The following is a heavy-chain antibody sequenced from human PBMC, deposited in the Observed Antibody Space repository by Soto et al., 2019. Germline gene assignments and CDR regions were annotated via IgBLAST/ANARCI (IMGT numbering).Heavy chain of an antibody. V-gene: IGHV1-3*01. Sequence: ASVKVSCNASGYTFTSYAMHWVPQAPGQRLEWMGWINAGNGNTKYSQKFQGRVTITRDTSASTAYMELSSLRSEDTAVYYCARAPYAALDWLDPWGQGTLVTVSS. J-gene: IGHJ5*02. D-gene: IGHD3-16*01. CDR1: GYTFTSYA. CDR3: ARAPYAALDWLDP. CDR2: INAGNGNT.